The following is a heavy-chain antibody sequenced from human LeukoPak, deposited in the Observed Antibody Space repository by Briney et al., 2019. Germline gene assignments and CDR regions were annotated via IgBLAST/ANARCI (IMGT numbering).Heavy chain of an antibody. V-gene: IGHV3-20*04. CDR3: AREYGGYAGDAFDT. J-gene: IGHJ3*02. CDR1: GFTFDDYG. D-gene: IGHD5-12*01. Sequence: GGSLRLSCAASGFTFDDYGMSWVRQAPGKGLEWVSGINWNGGSTGYADSVKGRFTISRDNAKNSLYLQMNSLRAEDTALYYCAREYGGYAGDAFDTWGQGTMVTVSS. CDR2: INWNGGST.